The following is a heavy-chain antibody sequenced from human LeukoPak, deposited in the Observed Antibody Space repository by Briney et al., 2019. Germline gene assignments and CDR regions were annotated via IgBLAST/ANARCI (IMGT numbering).Heavy chain of an antibody. V-gene: IGHV3-48*03. CDR3: ARGYSYGSLFDW. Sequence: GGSLRLSCTASGLTFSSDEMNSVRQAPGKGLEWVSYISSSGSIIYYADSVKGRFTISRDNAKNSLYLQMNSLRAEDTAVYYCARGYSYGSLFDWSSQGTLVTVSS. D-gene: IGHD5-18*01. J-gene: IGHJ4*02. CDR2: ISSSGSII. CDR1: GLTFSSDE.